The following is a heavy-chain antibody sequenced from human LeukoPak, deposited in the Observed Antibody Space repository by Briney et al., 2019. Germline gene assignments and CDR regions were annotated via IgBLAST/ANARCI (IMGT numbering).Heavy chain of an antibody. CDR2: MYYSGNT. CDR3: ARGETFEAFDI. Sequence: PSETLSLTCTFSGGSTSSSSYYCDWIRHPPRKGLEWIGSMYYSGNTYYNPSLKSLVTISADTSKNQFSLKLSSVTAADTAVYYCARGETFEAFDIWGQGTMVTVSS. CDR1: GGSTSSSSYY. J-gene: IGHJ3*02. D-gene: IGHD2/OR15-2a*01. V-gene: IGHV4-39*01.